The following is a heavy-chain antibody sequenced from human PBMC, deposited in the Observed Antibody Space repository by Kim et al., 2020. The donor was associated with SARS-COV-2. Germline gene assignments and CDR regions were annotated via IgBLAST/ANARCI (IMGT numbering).Heavy chain of an antibody. CDR2: IRSKANSYAT. V-gene: IGHV3-73*01. Sequence: GGSLRLSCAASGFTFSGSTMHWVRQASGKGLEWVGRIRSKANSYATAYAASVKNRFTISRYDSKNTVYLQMNSLKTDGMAVYYCTRVNPIAGGWYDAFDIWRRGTMVTVSS. CDR3: TRVNPIAGGWYDAFDI. CDR1: GFTFSGST. J-gene: IGHJ3*02. D-gene: IGHD6-19*01.